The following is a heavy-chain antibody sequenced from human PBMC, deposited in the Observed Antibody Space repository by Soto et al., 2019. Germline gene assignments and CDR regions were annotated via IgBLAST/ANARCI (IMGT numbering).Heavy chain of an antibody. Sequence: PSETLSLTCTVSGGSISSGSYYWGWVRQPPGKWLEWIGSIYYSETTYYSPALKNRIIISSDFSMNQFSLRLNSVTAADTAVYFCAGFGVGDRDDKWGQGTLVTVSS. D-gene: IGHD2-8*01. J-gene: IGHJ4*02. V-gene: IGHV4-39*07. CDR1: GGSISSGSYY. CDR2: IYYSETT. CDR3: AGFGVGDRDDK.